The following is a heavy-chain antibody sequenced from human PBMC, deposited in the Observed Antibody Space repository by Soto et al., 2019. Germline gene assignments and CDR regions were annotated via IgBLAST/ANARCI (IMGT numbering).Heavy chain of an antibody. Sequence: ASVKVSCKASGYTFTSYAMHCVLQAPGQRLEWMGWINAGNGNTKYSQKFQGRVTITRDTSASTAYMELSSLRSEDTAVYYCASRDADGAFDIWGQGTMVTVSS. CDR2: INAGNGNT. CDR1: GYTFTSYA. CDR3: ASRDADGAFDI. V-gene: IGHV1-3*01. D-gene: IGHD3-10*01. J-gene: IGHJ3*02.